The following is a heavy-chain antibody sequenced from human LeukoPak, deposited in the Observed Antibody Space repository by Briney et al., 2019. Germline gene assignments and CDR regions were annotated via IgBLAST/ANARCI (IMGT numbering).Heavy chain of an antibody. D-gene: IGHD3-10*01. CDR1: GYSFTSYW. Sequence: GESLKISCKGSGYSFTSYWIGWVRQMPGKGLEWMGIIYPGDSDTRYSPSFQGQVAISADKSISTAYPQWSSLKASDTAMYYCARTTMVRGVIDGMDVWGKGTTVTVSS. CDR3: ARTTMVRGVIDGMDV. J-gene: IGHJ6*04. V-gene: IGHV5-51*01. CDR2: IYPGDSDT.